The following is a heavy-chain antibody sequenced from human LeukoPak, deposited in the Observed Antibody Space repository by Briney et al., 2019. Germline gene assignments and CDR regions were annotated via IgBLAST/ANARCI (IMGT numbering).Heavy chain of an antibody. CDR1: EFTFSSYG. Sequence: PGGSLRLSCAASEFTFSSYGMHWVRQAPGKGLEWVAVISYDGSNQYYADSVKGRFTISRDNSKNTLYLQMNSLRAEDTAVYYCAKERYSSGSFFFDYWGQGTLVTVSS. CDR2: ISYDGSNQ. J-gene: IGHJ4*02. D-gene: IGHD6-19*01. V-gene: IGHV3-30*18. CDR3: AKERYSSGSFFFDY.